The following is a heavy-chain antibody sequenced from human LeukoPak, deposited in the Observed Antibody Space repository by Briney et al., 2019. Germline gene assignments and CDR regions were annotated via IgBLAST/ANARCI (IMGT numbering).Heavy chain of an antibody. CDR2: IYYSWNT. V-gene: IGHV4-59*01. J-gene: IGHJ4*02. CDR1: GGSISSYY. D-gene: IGHD3-10*01. CDR3: ARTPTYYGSATYLDY. Sequence: SETLSLTCTVSGGSISSYYWSWIRQPPGKGLEWIGYIYYSWNTNYNPSLKSRVTISVDTSKKQFSLNLRSVTAADTAVYYCARTPTYYGSATYLDYWGQGTLVTVSS.